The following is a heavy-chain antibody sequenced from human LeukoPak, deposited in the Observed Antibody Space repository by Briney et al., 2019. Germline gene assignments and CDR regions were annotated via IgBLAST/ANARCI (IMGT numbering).Heavy chain of an antibody. CDR1: GGSFSGYY. Sequence: SETLSLTCAVYGGSFSGYYWSWIRQPPGKRLEWIGEINHSGSATYNSSLKSRLTISEDTSKNQFSLRLTSVTAADTAVYYCARVGGDSINCQWCAFDVWGQGTLVTVSS. CDR2: INHSGSA. V-gene: IGHV4-34*01. D-gene: IGHD2-2*01. CDR3: ARVGGDSINCQWCAFDV. J-gene: IGHJ3*01.